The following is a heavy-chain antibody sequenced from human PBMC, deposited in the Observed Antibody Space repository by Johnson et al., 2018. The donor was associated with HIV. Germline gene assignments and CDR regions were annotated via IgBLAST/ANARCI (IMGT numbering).Heavy chain of an antibody. Sequence: QVQLVESGGGLVKAGGSLRLSCAASGFIFNDYYMSWIRPAPGKGLELLSYISTSGGTLYYAASVKVRFTIFRDNAKSSLYLQMNRLRVEDTAIYYCARRMVVGYHALDFWGQGTVVSVPS. CDR1: GFIFNDYY. J-gene: IGHJ3*01. CDR3: ARRMVVGYHALDF. V-gene: IGHV3-11*04. CDR2: ISTSGGTL. D-gene: IGHD2-21*01.